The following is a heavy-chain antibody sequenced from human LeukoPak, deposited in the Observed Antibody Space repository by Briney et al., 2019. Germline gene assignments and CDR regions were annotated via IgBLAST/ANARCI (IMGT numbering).Heavy chain of an antibody. CDR2: MNPNSGNT. J-gene: IGHJ6*02. D-gene: IGHD3-10*01. CDR1: GYTFTSYD. CDR3: ARGWVRGWFGEWTEPTNYYYYGMDV. V-gene: IGHV1-8*01. Sequence: ASVKVSCKASGYTFTSYDINWVRQATGQGLEWMGWMNPNSGNTGYAQKFQGRVTMTRNTSISTAYMELSSLRSEDTAVYYCARGWVRGWFGEWTEPTNYYYYGMDVWGQGTTVTVSS.